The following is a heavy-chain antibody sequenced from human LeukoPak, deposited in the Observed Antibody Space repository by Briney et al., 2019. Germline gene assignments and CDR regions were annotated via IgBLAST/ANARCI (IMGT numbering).Heavy chain of an antibody. V-gene: IGHV3-7*03. Sequence: GGSLRLSCATSGFNFGGDWMSWVRQTPGKGLEWVANINQDATEKFSVDSAKGRFTISRDNAKNSLYLQMNSLRAEDAAVCYCATNYYDSSGYYLAGVWYFDLWGRGTLVTVSS. CDR1: GFNFGGDW. CDR2: INQDATEK. J-gene: IGHJ2*01. D-gene: IGHD3-22*01. CDR3: ATNYYDSSGYYLAGVWYFDL.